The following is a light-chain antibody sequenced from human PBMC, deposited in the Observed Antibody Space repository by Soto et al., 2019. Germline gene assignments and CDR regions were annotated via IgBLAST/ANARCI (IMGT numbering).Light chain of an antibody. Sequence: QSALTQPRSVSGSPGQSVTISCTGTITDVGHYDSVSWYQQHPGKAPKLMIYDVSKRPSGVPDRFSGSKSGNTASLTISGLQAEDEADYYCCSYAGSRVFGGGTKLTVL. CDR1: ITDVGHYDS. V-gene: IGLV2-11*01. CDR2: DVS. J-gene: IGLJ3*02. CDR3: CSYAGSRV.